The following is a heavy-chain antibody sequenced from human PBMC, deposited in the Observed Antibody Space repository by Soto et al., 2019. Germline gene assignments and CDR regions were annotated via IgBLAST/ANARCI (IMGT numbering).Heavy chain of an antibody. D-gene: IGHD3-10*01. Sequence: SVKVSCKASGGTFSSYTISWVRQAPGQGLEWMGRIIPILGIANYAQKFQGRVTITADKSTSTAYMELSSLRSEDTAVYYCASSYGSGSYYYWGQGTLVTVSS. CDR1: GGTFSSYT. J-gene: IGHJ4*02. V-gene: IGHV1-69*02. CDR3: ASSYGSGSYYY. CDR2: IIPILGIA.